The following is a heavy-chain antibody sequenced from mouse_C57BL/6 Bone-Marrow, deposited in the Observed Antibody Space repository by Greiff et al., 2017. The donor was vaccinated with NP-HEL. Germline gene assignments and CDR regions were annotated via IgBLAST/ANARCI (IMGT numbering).Heavy chain of an antibody. Sequence: VQLQQPGAELVMPGASVKLSCKASGYTFTSYWMHWVKQRTGQGLEWIGEIDPSDSYTNYNQKFKGKSTLTVDKSSSTAYMQLSSLTSEDSAVYYCARERNYYYGFDVWGTGTTVTVSS. J-gene: IGHJ1*03. CDR3: ARERNYYYGFDV. V-gene: IGHV1-69*01. D-gene: IGHD1-1*01. CDR1: GYTFTSYW. CDR2: IDPSDSYT.